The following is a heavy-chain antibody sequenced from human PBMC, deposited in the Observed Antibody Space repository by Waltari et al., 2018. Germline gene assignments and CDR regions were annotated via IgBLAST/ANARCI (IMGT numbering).Heavy chain of an antibody. CDR3: SANLIDY. V-gene: IGHV3-23*01. D-gene: IGHD7-27*01. Sequence: EVQLLESGGGLVQPGGSLRLSCASSGFTFTTYAMSWVRQAPGKGLECVSAISGSGGSTYYADSVKGRFTISRDNSKTTLYLQMNSLRAEDTAVYYCSANLIDYWGQGTLVTVSS. CDR1: GFTFTTYA. CDR2: ISGSGGST. J-gene: IGHJ4*02.